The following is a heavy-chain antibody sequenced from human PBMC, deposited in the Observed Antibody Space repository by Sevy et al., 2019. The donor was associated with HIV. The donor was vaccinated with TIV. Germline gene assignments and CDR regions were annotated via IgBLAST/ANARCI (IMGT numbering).Heavy chain of an antibody. CDR1: GFTFSSYS. D-gene: IGHD6-19*01. CDR3: ARGLQRSGRYAFDI. Sequence: GRSLRLSCAASGFTFSSYSMNWVRQAPGKGLQWVSYISSSSSTIYYADSVKGRFTMSRDNAKNSLYLQMNSLRDEDTAVYYCARGLQRSGRYAFDIWGQGTLVSVSS. J-gene: IGHJ3*02. V-gene: IGHV3-48*02. CDR2: ISSSSSTI.